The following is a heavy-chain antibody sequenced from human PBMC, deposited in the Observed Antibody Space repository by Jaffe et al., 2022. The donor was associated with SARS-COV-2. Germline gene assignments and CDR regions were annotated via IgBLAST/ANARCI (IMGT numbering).Heavy chain of an antibody. Sequence: QVQLVESGGGLVKPGGSLRLSCVASGFTFSDYYMTWIRQAPGKGLDWVSFISSDGGYTSYADSVKGRFTISRDNAKRSLFLQVNSLRAEDTAVYYCARAPGYNFYGMDVWGQGTTVTVSS. CDR3: ARAPGYNFYGMDV. CDR2: ISSDGGYT. CDR1: GFTFSDYY. V-gene: IGHV3-11*06. J-gene: IGHJ6*02. D-gene: IGHD1-1*01.